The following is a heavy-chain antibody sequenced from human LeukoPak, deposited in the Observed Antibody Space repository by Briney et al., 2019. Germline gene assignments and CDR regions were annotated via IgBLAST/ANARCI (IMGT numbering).Heavy chain of an antibody. CDR3: ARGGATMVRGVIPPDYYYYYGMDV. D-gene: IGHD3-10*01. CDR2: INHSGST. Sequence: PSETLSLTCAVYGGSFSGYYWSWIRQPPGKGLEWIGEINHSGSTNYNPSLKSRVTISVDTSKNQFSLKPSSVTAADTAVYYCARGGATMVRGVIPPDYYYYYGMDVWGQGTTVTVSS. CDR1: GGSFSGYY. J-gene: IGHJ6*02. V-gene: IGHV4-34*01.